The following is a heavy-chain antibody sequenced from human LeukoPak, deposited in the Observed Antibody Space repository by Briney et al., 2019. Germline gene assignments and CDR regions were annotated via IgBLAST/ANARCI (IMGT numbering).Heavy chain of an antibody. Sequence: PGRSLRLSCAASGFTFSIYGMHWVRQAPGKGLEWVAVIWNDGSNKYYADSVKGRFTISRDNAKNSLYLQMNSLRAEDTAVYYCASEYSSSSGFDYWGQGTLVTVSS. CDR1: GFTFSIYG. J-gene: IGHJ4*02. CDR3: ASEYSSSSGFDY. CDR2: IWNDGSNK. V-gene: IGHV3-33*01. D-gene: IGHD6-6*01.